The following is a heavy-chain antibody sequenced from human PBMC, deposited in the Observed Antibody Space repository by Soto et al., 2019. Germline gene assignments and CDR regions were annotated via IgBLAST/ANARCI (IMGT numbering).Heavy chain of an antibody. J-gene: IGHJ4*01. CDR3: VREVPAWFGDPYYFDY. CDR2: ISYDGSNK. Sequence: PGGSLRLSCAASGFVLSTFAMHWVRQAPGKGLEWVAVISYDGSNKYYVDSVKGRFTISRDNSKSTLYLQMTSLRPEDTAVYYCVREVPAWFGDPYYFDYWGHGTLVTVSS. D-gene: IGHD3-10*01. V-gene: IGHV3-30-3*01. CDR1: GFVLSTFA.